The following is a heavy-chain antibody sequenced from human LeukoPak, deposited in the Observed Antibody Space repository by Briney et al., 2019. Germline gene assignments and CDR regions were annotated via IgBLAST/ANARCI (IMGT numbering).Heavy chain of an antibody. CDR3: ARGGGGYVPRFDY. D-gene: IGHD5-12*01. J-gene: IGHJ4*02. CDR1: GFTFDDYG. V-gene: IGHV3-20*04. CDR2: INWNGGST. Sequence: GGSLRLSCAASGFTFDDYGMSWVRQAPGKGLEWVSGINWNGGSTGYADSVKGRFTISSDNAKNSLYMQMNSLRAEDTALYYCARGGGGYVPRFDYWGQGTLVTVSS.